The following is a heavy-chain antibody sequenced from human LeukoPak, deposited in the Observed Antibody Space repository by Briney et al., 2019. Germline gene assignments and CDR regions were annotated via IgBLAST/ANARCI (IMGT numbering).Heavy chain of an antibody. J-gene: IGHJ4*02. CDR3: TRPAGAGDY. V-gene: IGHV3-73*01. CDR1: GFTFSGSA. CDR2: IRSKANSYAT. Sequence: GGSLRLSCAASGFTFSGSAMHWVRQASGKGLEWVGRIRSKANSYATAYAALVKGRFTISRDDSKNTAYLQMNSLKTEDTAVYYCTRPAGAGDYWGQGTLVTVSS. D-gene: IGHD2-8*02.